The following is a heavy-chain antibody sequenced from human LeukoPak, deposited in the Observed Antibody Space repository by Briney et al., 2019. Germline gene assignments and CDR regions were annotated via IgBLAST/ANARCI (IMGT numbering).Heavy chain of an antibody. CDR3: ATADSYGYPPVGY. Sequence: ASVKVSCKASGYTFTGYYMHWVRQAPGQGLEWMGWINPNSGGTNYAQKFQGRVTMTRDTSSSTAYMDLGRLRSDDTAVYYCATADSYGYPPVGYWGQGTLVTVSS. V-gene: IGHV1-2*02. D-gene: IGHD5-18*01. J-gene: IGHJ4*02. CDR1: GYTFTGYY. CDR2: INPNSGGT.